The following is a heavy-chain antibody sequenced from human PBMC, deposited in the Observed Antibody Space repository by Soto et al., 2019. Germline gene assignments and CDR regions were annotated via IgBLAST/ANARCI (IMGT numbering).Heavy chain of an antibody. D-gene: IGHD4-17*01. CDR2: IYPSDSAP. V-gene: IGHV5-51*01. J-gene: IGHJ4*02. Sequence: GESLKISCQVSGYTFTIYWIGWVRQMPGKGLEWMRIIYPSDSAPRYSPSFQGQVTISADQSINTAYLQWDSLKASDTAIYYCARPANTVADHFDLWGQGTPVTVSS. CDR3: ARPANTVADHFDL. CDR1: GYTFTIYW.